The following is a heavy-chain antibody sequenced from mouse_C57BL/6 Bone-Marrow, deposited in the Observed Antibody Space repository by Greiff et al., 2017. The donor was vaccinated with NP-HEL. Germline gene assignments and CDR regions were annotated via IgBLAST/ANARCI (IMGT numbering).Heavy chain of an antibody. CDR2: ISSGSSTI. CDR1: GFTFSDYG. J-gene: IGHJ2*01. D-gene: IGHD3-3*01. V-gene: IGHV5-17*01. CDR3: ARRGGTVGFDY. Sequence: DVHLVESGGGLVKPGGSLKLSCAASGFTFSDYGMHWVRQAPEKGLAWVAYISSGSSTIYYADTVTGRFTISRAKAKNTLFLQMTSLRSDDTAMYDCARRGGTVGFDYWGQGTTLTVSS.